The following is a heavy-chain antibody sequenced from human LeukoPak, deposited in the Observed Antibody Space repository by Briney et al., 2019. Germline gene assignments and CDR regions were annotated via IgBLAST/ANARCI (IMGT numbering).Heavy chain of an antibody. V-gene: IGHV4-39*07. CDR1: GASVSGSNYY. Sequence: PSETLSLTCAVSGASVSGSNYYWGWIRQPPGKGLEWIGNIYSSGSTYYNASLQSRVTISIDTSKNQFSLKLSSVTAADTAVYYCARRGYCSGGSCYSVGWFDPWGQGTLVTVSS. CDR2: IYSSGST. CDR3: ARRGYCSGGSCYSVGWFDP. D-gene: IGHD2-15*01. J-gene: IGHJ5*02.